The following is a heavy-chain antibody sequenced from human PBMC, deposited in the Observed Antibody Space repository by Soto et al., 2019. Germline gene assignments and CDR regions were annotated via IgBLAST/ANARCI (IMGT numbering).Heavy chain of an antibody. J-gene: IGHJ4*02. V-gene: IGHV3-53*02. CDR1: GFTVSSNY. D-gene: IGHD6-25*01. CDR2: IYSGGST. CDR3: ASGQGTDPSGFVY. Sequence: EVQLVETGGGLIQPGGSLRLSCAASGFTVSSNYMSWVRQAPGKGLEWVSVIYSGGSTYYADSVKGRFTISRDNSKNTLYVQMNRLRAGGTAGYECASGQGTDPSGFVYWGQGTLVTVSS.